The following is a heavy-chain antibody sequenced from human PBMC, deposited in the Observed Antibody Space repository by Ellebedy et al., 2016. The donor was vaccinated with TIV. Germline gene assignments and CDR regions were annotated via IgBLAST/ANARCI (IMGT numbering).Heavy chain of an antibody. CDR3: AKDWTPKSYGSGTLFDY. J-gene: IGHJ4*02. D-gene: IGHD3-10*01. CDR2: IRFDGHND. Sequence: GGSLRLSCAASGFSFITYGMNWVRQAPGKGLEWVAFIRFDGHNDYYVDSVKGRFTISRDNSKNTLFLQMNSLRRDDTAVYYCAKDWTPKSYGSGTLFDYWGQGTLVTVSP. V-gene: IGHV3-30*02. CDR1: GFSFITYG.